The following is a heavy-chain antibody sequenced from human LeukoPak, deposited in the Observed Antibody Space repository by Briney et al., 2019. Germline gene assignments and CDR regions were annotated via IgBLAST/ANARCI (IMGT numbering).Heavy chain of an antibody. J-gene: IGHJ4*02. D-gene: IGHD1-14*01. CDR1: GGSISSSNYY. CDR2: FYYSGST. V-gene: IGHV4-39*01. CDR3: ATWANLNLN. Sequence: SETLSLTCTVSGGSISSSNYYWGWLRQPPGKGLEWIVTFYYSGSTYYNPSLKSRVTVSVDTSRTQFSLRLSSVTAADTALYYCATWANLNLNWGQGTLVTVSS.